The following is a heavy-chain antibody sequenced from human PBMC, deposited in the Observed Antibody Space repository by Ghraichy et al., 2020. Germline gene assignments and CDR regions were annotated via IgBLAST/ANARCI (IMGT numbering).Heavy chain of an antibody. CDR2: IKSKTDGGTT. D-gene: IGHD6-13*01. Sequence: ETLSLTCAASGFTFSNAWMSWVRQAPGKGLEWVGRIKSKTDGGTTDYAAPVKGRFTISRDDSKNTLYLQMNSLKTEDTAVYYCTTDYRYSSSWYYYYYYMDVWGKGTTVTVSS. J-gene: IGHJ6*03. V-gene: IGHV3-15*01. CDR3: TTDYRYSSSWYYYYYYMDV. CDR1: GFTFSNAW.